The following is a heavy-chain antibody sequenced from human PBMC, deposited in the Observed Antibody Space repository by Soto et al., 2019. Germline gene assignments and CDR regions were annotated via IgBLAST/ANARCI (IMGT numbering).Heavy chain of an antibody. CDR2: IYYSGST. CDR1: GGSISSYY. V-gene: IGHV4-59*01. Sequence: SETLSLTCTVSGGSISSYYWSWIRQPPGKGLEWIGYIYYSGSTNYNPSLKSRVTISVDTSKNQLSLKLSSVTAADTAVYYCASQEYSSSWYGGYYYYGMDVWGQGTTVTVSS. J-gene: IGHJ6*02. CDR3: ASQEYSSSWYGGYYYYGMDV. D-gene: IGHD6-13*01.